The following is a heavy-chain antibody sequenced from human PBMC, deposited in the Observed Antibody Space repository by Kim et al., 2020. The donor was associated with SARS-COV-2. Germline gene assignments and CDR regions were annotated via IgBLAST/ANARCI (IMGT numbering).Heavy chain of an antibody. CDR1: GFTFSSYW. D-gene: IGHD3-10*01. CDR2: IKQDGSEK. V-gene: IGHV3-7*03. J-gene: IGHJ6*02. Sequence: GGSLRLSCAASGFTFSSYWMSWVRQAPGKGLEWVANIKQDGSEKYYVDSVKGRFTISRDNAKNSLYLQMNSLRAEDTAVYYCARAGDFRFGELFRLYYYGMDVWGQGTTVTVSS. CDR3: ARAGDFRFGELFRLYYYGMDV.